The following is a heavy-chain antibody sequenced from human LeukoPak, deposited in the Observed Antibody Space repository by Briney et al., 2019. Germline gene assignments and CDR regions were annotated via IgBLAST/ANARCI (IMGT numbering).Heavy chain of an antibody. Sequence: GGSLRLSCAASGFTFSSYSMNWVRQAPGKGLEWVSSISSSSSYIYYADSVKGRFTISRDNAKNSLYLQMNSLRAEDTAVYYCARSVAQVDYDFWSGYYTLNARHPHTDYYYMDVWGKGTTVTVSS. V-gene: IGHV3-21*01. J-gene: IGHJ6*03. CDR2: ISSSSSYI. D-gene: IGHD3-3*01. CDR1: GFTFSSYS. CDR3: ARSVAQVDYDFWSGYYTLNARHPHTDYYYMDV.